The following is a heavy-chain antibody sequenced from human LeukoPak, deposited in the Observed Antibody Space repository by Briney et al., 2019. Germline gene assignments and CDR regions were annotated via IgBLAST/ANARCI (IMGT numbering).Heavy chain of an antibody. V-gene: IGHV1-46*01. Sequence: SVKVSCKASGYTFTSYYIHWWRQSPGQRLEWMGIINPSGGSTSYAQKFQVRVTMTKDMYTSTVYTELSSLRSEDTAVYYCARGSRSSPGGYWGQGTLVTVSS. J-gene: IGHJ4*02. CDR1: GYTFTSYY. CDR3: ARGSRSSPGGY. D-gene: IGHD6-13*01. CDR2: INPSGGST.